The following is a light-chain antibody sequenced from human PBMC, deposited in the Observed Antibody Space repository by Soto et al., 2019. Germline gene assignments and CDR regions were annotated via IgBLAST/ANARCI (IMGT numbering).Light chain of an antibody. CDR1: SSDVGAYKY. CDR2: EVS. CDR3: PSYVGSKIWF. V-gene: IGLV2-8*01. Sequence: QSALTQPPSASGSPGQSVTISCTGTSSDVGAYKYVSWYQQYPGKAPKLMIYEVSKRPSGVPDRFSGSKSGNTASLTVSGPRAEDEADYSGPSYVGSKIWFFGGGTKLTVL. J-gene: IGLJ2*01.